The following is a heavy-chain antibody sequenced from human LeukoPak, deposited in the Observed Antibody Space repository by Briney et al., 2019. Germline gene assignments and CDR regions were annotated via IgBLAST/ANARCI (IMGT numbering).Heavy chain of an antibody. V-gene: IGHV3-23*01. D-gene: IGHD5-24*01. J-gene: IGHJ4*02. Sequence: GGSLRLSCAASGFTFSSYAMSWVRQAPGKGLEWVSAISGSGGSTYYADSVKGRFTISRDNSKNTLYLQMNSLRAEDTAVYYCAKGKGFGEGYNCEFFDSGGQGPLVTVSS. CDR3: AKGKGFGEGYNCEFFDS. CDR1: GFTFSSYA. CDR2: ISGSGGST.